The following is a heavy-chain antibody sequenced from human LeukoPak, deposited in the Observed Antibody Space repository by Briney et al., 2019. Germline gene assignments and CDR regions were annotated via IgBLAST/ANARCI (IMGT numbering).Heavy chain of an antibody. CDR2: IHSGGNT. CDR3: TRDLNSGGSC. CDR1: GFTVSSSY. Sequence: PGGSLRLSCAASGFTVSSSYMSWVRQAPGKGLEWVSVIHSGGNTYYADSVMGRFTISRDNSKNTLYLQMNSLRAEDTAVYYCTRDLNSGGSCWGQGTLVTVSS. J-gene: IGHJ4*02. D-gene: IGHD2-15*01. V-gene: IGHV3-53*01.